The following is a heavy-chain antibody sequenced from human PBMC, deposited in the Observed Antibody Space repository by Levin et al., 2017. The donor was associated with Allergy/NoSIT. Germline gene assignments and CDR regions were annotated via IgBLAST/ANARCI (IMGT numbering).Heavy chain of an antibody. CDR2: IKSKTDGGTT. V-gene: IGHV3-15*01. Sequence: GESLKISCAASGFTFSNAWMSWVRQAPGKGLEWVGRIKSKTDGGTTDYAAPVKGRFTISRDDSKNTLYLQMNSLKTEDTAVYYCTTRIAVAATNTYYYYGMDVWGQGTTVTVSS. D-gene: IGHD6-19*01. CDR1: GFTFSNAW. CDR3: TTRIAVAATNTYYYYGMDV. J-gene: IGHJ6*02.